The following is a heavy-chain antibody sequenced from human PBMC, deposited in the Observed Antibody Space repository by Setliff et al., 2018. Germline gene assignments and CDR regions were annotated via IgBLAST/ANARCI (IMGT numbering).Heavy chain of an antibody. V-gene: IGHV4-34*12. CDR1: GGSFSGYY. Sequence: SETLSLTCAVYGGSFSGYYWSWIRQPPGKRLEWIGEIIHSGSTNYNPSLKSRVTISVDTSKNQFSLKLNSVTAADMAVYYCAREQWLDPPGYYYMDVWAKGTTVTVSS. D-gene: IGHD6-19*01. J-gene: IGHJ6*03. CDR3: AREQWLDPPGYYYMDV. CDR2: IIHSGST.